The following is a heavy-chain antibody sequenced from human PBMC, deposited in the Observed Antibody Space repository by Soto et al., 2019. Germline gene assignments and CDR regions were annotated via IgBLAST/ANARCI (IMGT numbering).Heavy chain of an antibody. CDR3: ARSYGSGSYYYYYGMDV. D-gene: IGHD3-10*01. CDR1: GFSLSTSGVG. CDR2: IYWDDDK. J-gene: IGHJ6*02. V-gene: IGHV2-5*02. Sequence: QITLKESGPTLVKPTQTLTLTCTFSGFSLSTSGVGVGWIRQPPGKALEWLALIYWDDDKRYSPSLKSRLTISKXXPXNXXVLTMTNMDPVDTATYYCARSYGSGSYYYYYGMDVWGQGTTVTVSS.